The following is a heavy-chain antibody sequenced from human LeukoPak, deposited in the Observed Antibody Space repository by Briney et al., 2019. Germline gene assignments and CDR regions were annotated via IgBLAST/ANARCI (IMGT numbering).Heavy chain of an antibody. CDR3: ARDPLDYYDSSGTKDYGMDV. J-gene: IGHJ6*02. CDR1: GGSISSYY. Sequence: SETLSLTCTVSGGSISSYYWSWIRQPPGKGLEWIGYIYYSGSTNYNPSLKSRVTISVDTSKNQFSLKLSSVTAADTAVYYCARDPLDYYDSSGTKDYGMDVWGQGTTVTVSS. D-gene: IGHD3-22*01. CDR2: IYYSGST. V-gene: IGHV4-59*01.